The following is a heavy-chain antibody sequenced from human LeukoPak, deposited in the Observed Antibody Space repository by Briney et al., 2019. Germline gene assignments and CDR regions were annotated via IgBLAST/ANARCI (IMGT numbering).Heavy chain of an antibody. Sequence: ASVKVPCKASGYTFTSYYMHWVRQAPGQGLEWMGIINPSGGSTSYAQKFQGRVTMTRDTSTSTVYMELSSLRPEDTAVYYCARMAYPYYYDSSGYFDYWGQGTLVTVSS. CDR3: ARMAYPYYYDSSGYFDY. D-gene: IGHD3-22*01. J-gene: IGHJ4*02. CDR2: INPSGGST. CDR1: GYTFTSYY. V-gene: IGHV1-46*01.